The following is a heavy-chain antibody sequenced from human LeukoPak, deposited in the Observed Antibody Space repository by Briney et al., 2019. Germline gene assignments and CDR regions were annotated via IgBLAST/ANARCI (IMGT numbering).Heavy chain of an antibody. CDR1: GFTFSSYG. Sequence: GGSLRLSCAASGFTFSSYGMHWVRQAPGKGLEWVAVIWYDGSNKYYADSVKGRFTISRDNSKNTLYLQMNSLRAEDTAVYYCASSDHDFWSGYDAFDIWGQGTMVTVSS. CDR2: IWYDGSNK. J-gene: IGHJ3*02. V-gene: IGHV3-33*01. CDR3: ASSDHDFWSGYDAFDI. D-gene: IGHD3-3*01.